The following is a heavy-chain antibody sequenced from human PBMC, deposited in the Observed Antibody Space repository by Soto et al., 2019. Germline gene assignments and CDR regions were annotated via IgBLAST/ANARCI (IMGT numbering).Heavy chain of an antibody. D-gene: IGHD3-22*01. CDR3: AREVVVFGVIIPTPMDV. V-gene: IGHV3-48*03. CDR2: ISGSGSTI. J-gene: IGHJ6*02. Sequence: GGSLRLSCASSGFTFIGYEMNWVRQAPGKGLEWVSYISGSGSTIYHADSVKGRFTISRDNAKDSLYLQMNSLRAEDTAVYYCAREVVVFGVIIPTPMDVWGQGTTVTVSS. CDR1: GFTFIGYE.